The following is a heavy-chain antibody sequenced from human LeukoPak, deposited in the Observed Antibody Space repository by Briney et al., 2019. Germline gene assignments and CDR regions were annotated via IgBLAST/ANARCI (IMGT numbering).Heavy chain of an antibody. Sequence: QVQLQESGPGLVKPSETLALTCLVSGGSVSSYYWSWIRPPPGKGLAWIGYIYYSGSTNYNPSLKSRVTISVDTSKNQFSLKLSSVTAADTAVYYCASVWNYYYMDVWGKGTTVTVSS. V-gene: IGHV4-59*08. CDR3: ASVWNYYYMDV. CDR1: GGSVSSYY. CDR2: IYYSGST. J-gene: IGHJ6*03. D-gene: IGHD2-21*01.